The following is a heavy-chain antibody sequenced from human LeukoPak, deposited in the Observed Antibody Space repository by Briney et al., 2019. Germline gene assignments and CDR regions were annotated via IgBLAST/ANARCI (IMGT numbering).Heavy chain of an antibody. CDR2: VSNSGSGST. V-gene: IGHV4-59*02. Sequence: SETLSLTCTVSGGSVSGSYWNWLRQPPGEGLEWIGYVSNSGSGSTKYNPPPESRVTMSVETSKNQFSLKLSSVTAADTAVYYCAKWNGGRYHFASWGQGTLVTVSS. D-gene: IGHD1-26*01. CDR1: GGSVSGSY. J-gene: IGHJ4*02. CDR3: AKWNGGRYHFAS.